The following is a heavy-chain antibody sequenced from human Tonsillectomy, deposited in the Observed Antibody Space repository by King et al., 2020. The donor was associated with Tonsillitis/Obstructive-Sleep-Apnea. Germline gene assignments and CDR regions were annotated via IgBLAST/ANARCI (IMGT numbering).Heavy chain of an antibody. CDR2: ISVSSNST. J-gene: IGHJ4*02. Sequence: VQLVESGGGLVQPGGSLRLSCTASGFTFSYYAMSWVRQAPGKGLEWVSSISVSSNSTYYADSVKGRFTISRDNSKTTLYLQMSSLRAEDTAVYYCAKGPLCSSTSCYTLGAFDYWGQGNLVTVSS. CDR1: GFTFSYYA. V-gene: IGHV3-23*04. CDR3: AKGPLCSSTSCYTLGAFDY. D-gene: IGHD2-2*02.